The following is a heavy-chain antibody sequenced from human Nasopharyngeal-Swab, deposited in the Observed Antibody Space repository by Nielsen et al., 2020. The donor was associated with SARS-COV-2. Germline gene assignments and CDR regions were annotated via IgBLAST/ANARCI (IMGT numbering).Heavy chain of an antibody. CDR2: ISSSSSII. J-gene: IGHJ3*02. CDR3: ARALHIYYYDSSGYFGDAFDI. V-gene: IGHV3-48*01. Sequence: WIRQPPGKGLEWVSYISSSSSIIYYADSVKGRFTISRDNAKNSLYLQMNSLRAEDTAVYYCARALHIYYYDSSGYFGDAFDIWGQGTMVTVSS. D-gene: IGHD3-22*01.